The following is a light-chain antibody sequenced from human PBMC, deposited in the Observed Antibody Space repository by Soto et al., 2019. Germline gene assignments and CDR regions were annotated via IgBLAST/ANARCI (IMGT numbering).Light chain of an antibody. Sequence: EIVLTQSPGTLSLSPGERATLSCRASQSISSSYLAWYQQKPGQAPRLLIYGASTRATGMPDRFSGSGSGTDFTLTISRLEPEDFAVYSCQQYSSSPTFGQGTRLEIK. CDR3: QQYSSSPT. V-gene: IGKV3-20*01. CDR1: QSISSSY. J-gene: IGKJ5*01. CDR2: GAS.